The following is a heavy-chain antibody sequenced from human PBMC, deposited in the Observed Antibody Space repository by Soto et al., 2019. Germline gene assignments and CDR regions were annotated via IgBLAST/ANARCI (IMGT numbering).Heavy chain of an antibody. CDR1: GYTFSSYY. J-gene: IGHJ5*02. CDR2: INPSGGST. V-gene: IGHV1-46*03. CDR3: AGGPPKTAAGPNWFEP. Sequence: QVQLVQSGAEVKKPGASVKASCKASGYTFSSYYMHWVRQAPGQGLQWMGIINPSGGSTSYAQKWQGRVTMTRDTCTSTVYRELSRQRCEDTAVYYCAGGPPKTAAGPNWFEPWGQCTLVTVSS. D-gene: IGHD6-13*01.